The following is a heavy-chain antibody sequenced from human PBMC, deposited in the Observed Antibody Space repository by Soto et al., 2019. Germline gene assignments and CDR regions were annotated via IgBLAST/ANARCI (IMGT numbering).Heavy chain of an antibody. CDR1: RGSFSGFY. CDR2: INHSGTT. D-gene: IGHD6-25*01. J-gene: IGHJ6*02. V-gene: IGHV4-34*01. CDR3: ARGRGYVYGSNFYGLDV. Sequence: QVQLQQWGAGLLKPSETLALTCGVYRGSFSGFYWSWVRQTPGGGLEWIGEINHSGTTNYNPSFHNRVTISVDKSTNNFSLKMTSVTAADAAVYYCARGRGYVYGSNFYGLDVWGQGTTVTVSS.